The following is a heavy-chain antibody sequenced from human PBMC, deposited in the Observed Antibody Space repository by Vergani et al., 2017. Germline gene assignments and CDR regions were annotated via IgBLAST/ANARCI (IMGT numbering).Heavy chain of an antibody. D-gene: IGHD2-2*02. V-gene: IGHV4-39*02. CDR3: AREGVCSSTSCYTNLYYFDY. CDR1: GGSISSSSYY. CDR2: IYYSGST. Sequence: QVQLQESGPGLVKPSETLSLTCTVSGGSISSSSYYWGWIRQPPGKGLEWIGSIYYSGSTYYNPSLKSRVTISVDTSKNQFSLKLSSVTAADTAVYYCAREGVCSSTSCYTNLYYFDYWGQGTLVTVSS. J-gene: IGHJ4*02.